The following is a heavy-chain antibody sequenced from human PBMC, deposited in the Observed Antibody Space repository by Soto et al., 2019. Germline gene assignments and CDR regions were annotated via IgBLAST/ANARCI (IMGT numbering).Heavy chain of an antibody. CDR2: TYYRSKWYN. V-gene: IGHV6-1*01. D-gene: IGHD2-8*01. CDR1: GDSVSSNNAA. Sequence: PSQTLSLTCAISGDSVSSNNAAWNWIRQSPSRGLEWLGRTYYRSKWYNDYAVSVKSRITINPDTSKNQFSLQLNSVTPDDTAVYYCARVHCTNGVCYPVRLAYWGQGTLVTVSS. CDR3: ARVHCTNGVCYPVRLAY. J-gene: IGHJ4*02.